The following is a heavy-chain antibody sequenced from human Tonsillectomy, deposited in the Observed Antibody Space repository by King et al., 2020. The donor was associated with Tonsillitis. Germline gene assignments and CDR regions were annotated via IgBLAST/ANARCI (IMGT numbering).Heavy chain of an antibody. V-gene: IGHV3-30-3*01. D-gene: IGHD3-10*01. Sequence: VQLVESGGGVAQPGRSLRLSCAASGFTFSSYAMHWVRQAPGKGLEWVAVISYDGSNRYYADSVKDRFTISRDNSKNTLYLQMNNLRAEDTAVYYCSSNSHYYGSGIGGFFDYWGQGTLVTVSS. CDR1: GFTFSSYA. CDR2: ISYDGSNR. J-gene: IGHJ4*02. CDR3: SSNSHYYGSGIGGFFDY.